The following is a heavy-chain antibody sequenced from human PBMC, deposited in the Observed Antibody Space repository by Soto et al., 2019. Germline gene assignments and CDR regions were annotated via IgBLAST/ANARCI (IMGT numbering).Heavy chain of an antibody. CDR3: ASSGGRIAARPRFDP. Sequence: GASVKVSCKASGYTFHNYGVNWVRQAPGHGLEWVGRISAYNYNTHYAQNFEGRVTMTTDTSTSTAYMELSSLRSEDTAVYYCASSGGRIAARPRFDPWGQGTLVTVSS. CDR2: ISAYNYNT. CDR1: GYTFHNYG. D-gene: IGHD6-6*01. V-gene: IGHV1-18*01. J-gene: IGHJ5*02.